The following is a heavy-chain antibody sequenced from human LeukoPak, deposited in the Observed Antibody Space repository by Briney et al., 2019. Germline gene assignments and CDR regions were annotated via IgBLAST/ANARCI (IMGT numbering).Heavy chain of an antibody. CDR1: GGSFSGYY. J-gene: IGHJ4*02. CDR3: ARHWSPRGRSYFDY. V-gene: IGHV4-34*01. Sequence: SETLSLTCAVYGGSFSGYYWSWIRQPPGKGLEWIGEINHSGSTYYNPSLKSRVTISVDTSKNQFSLKLTSVTAADTAVYYCARHWSPRGRSYFDYWGQGTLVTVSS. CDR2: INHSGST.